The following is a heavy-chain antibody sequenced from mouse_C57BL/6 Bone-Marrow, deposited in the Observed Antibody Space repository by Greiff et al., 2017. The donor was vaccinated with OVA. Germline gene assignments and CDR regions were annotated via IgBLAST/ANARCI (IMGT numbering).Heavy chain of an antibody. CDR3: ARGIYDGYYEGFAY. J-gene: IGHJ3*01. CDR1: GYTFTSYW. V-gene: IGHV1-64*01. Sequence: VKLQQPGAELVKPGASVKLSCKASGYTFTSYWMHWVKQRPGQGLEWIGMIHPNSGSTNYNEKFKSKATLTVDKSSSTAYMQLSSLTSEDSAVYYCARGIYDGYYEGFAYWGQGTLVTVSA. D-gene: IGHD2-3*01. CDR2: IHPNSGST.